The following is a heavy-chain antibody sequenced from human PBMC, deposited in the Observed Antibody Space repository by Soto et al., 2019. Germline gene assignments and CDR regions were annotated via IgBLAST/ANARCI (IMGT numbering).Heavy chain of an antibody. CDR1: GFTFTRYS. J-gene: IGHJ4*02. V-gene: IGHV3-21*06. Sequence: GGSLRLSCAASGFTFTRYSMNWVRQAPGKGLEWVSSISSTTNYIYYGDSMKGRFTISRDNAKNSLYLEMYSLRAEDTAVYYCARESEDLTSNFDYWGQGTLVTVSS. CDR2: ISSTTNYI. CDR3: ARESEDLTSNFDY.